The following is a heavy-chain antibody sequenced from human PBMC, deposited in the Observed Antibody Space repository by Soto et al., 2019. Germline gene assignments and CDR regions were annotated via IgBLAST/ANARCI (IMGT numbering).Heavy chain of an antibody. Sequence: PSETRSLTCAVSGYSISSGYYWSWIRQPPGKGPEWIGTIYHSGTTYYNPSLKSRVTISIDTSKNQFSLNLTSLTATDTAVYFCARSPLSSSWFVDYWGQGSPVTVSS. CDR3: ARSPLSSSWFVDY. CDR2: IYHSGTT. V-gene: IGHV4-38-2*01. J-gene: IGHJ4*02. CDR1: GYSISSGYY. D-gene: IGHD6-13*01.